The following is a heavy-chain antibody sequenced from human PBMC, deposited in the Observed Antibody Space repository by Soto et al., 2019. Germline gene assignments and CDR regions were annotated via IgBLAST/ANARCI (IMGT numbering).Heavy chain of an antibody. CDR2: ISSSSSYI. J-gene: IGHJ4*02. D-gene: IGHD3-10*01. Sequence: PGWSLRLSCAAYGFTFSSYSMNWVRQAPGKGLEWVSSISSSSSYIYYADSVKGRFTISRDNAKNSLYLQMNSLRAEDTAVYYCARYLLNSYGSRSLDDCGQGTLVPVS. V-gene: IGHV3-21*01. CDR3: ARYLLNSYGSRSLDD. CDR1: GFTFSSYS.